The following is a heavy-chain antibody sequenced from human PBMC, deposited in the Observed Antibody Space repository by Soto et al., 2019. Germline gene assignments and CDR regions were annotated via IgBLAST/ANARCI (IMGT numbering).Heavy chain of an antibody. CDR2: ISSSSSYI. Sequence: GGSLGLSCAASGFTFSSYSMNWVRQAPGKGLEWVSSISSSSSYIYYADSVKGRFTISRDNAKNSLYLQMNSLRAEDTAVYYCARGSAAGTGRYFDYWGQGTLVTVSS. CDR3: ARGSAAGTGRYFDY. V-gene: IGHV3-21*01. CDR1: GFTFSSYS. D-gene: IGHD6-13*01. J-gene: IGHJ4*02.